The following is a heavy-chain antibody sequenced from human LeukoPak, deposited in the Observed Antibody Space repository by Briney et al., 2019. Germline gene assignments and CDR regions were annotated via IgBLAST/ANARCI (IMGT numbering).Heavy chain of an antibody. CDR3: ARAGGRGWYVGGFDP. Sequence: PSETLSLTCTVSGGSISSSSYYWGWIRQPPGKGLEWIGRIYYSGSTYYNPSLKSRVTISVDTSKNQFSPKLISVTAADTAAHYCARAGGRGWYVGGFDPWAQGPLVTVPS. J-gene: IGHJ5*02. D-gene: IGHD2-15*01. CDR2: IYYSGST. CDR1: GGSISSSSYY. V-gene: IGHV4-39*07.